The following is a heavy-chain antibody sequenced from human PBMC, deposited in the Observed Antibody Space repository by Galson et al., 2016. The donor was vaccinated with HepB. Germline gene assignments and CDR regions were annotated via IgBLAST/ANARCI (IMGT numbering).Heavy chain of an antibody. V-gene: IGHV3-30*18. D-gene: IGHD2-21*02. CDR2: ISYDGNKK. Sequence: SLRLSCAASGFTLSRDGMHWVRQAPGKGLEWVAVISYDGNKKYYADSVKGRFTISRDNSKNTLYLQMNSLRAEDTAVYYCAKDANCGGDCYLYYFDYWGQGSLVIVSS. CDR1: GFTLSRDG. CDR3: AKDANCGGDCYLYYFDY. J-gene: IGHJ4*02.